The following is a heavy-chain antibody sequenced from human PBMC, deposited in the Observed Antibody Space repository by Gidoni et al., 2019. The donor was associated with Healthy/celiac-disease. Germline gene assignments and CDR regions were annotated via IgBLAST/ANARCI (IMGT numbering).Heavy chain of an antibody. D-gene: IGHD6-6*01. CDR2: ISWNSGSI. CDR3: AKDRGGRLAARRGIDW. V-gene: IGHV3-9*01. CDR1: GFTFDDYA. J-gene: IGHJ4*02. Sequence: EVQLVESGGGLVQPGRSLRLSCAASGFTFDDYAMHWVRQAPGKGLEWVSGISWNSGSIGYADSVKGRFTISRDNAKNSLYLQMNSLRAEDTALYYCAKDRGGRLAARRGIDWWGQGTLVTVSS.